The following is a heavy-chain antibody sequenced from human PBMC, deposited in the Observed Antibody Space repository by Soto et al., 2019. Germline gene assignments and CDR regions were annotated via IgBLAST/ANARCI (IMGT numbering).Heavy chain of an antibody. CDR2: IWYDGSNK. J-gene: IGHJ6*03. Sequence: GGSLRLSCAASGFTFSSYGMHWVRQAPGKGLEWVAVIWYDGSNKYYADSVKGRFTISRDNSKNTLYLQMNSLRAEDTAVYYCARDTSSSWFHYMDVWGKGTTVTVSS. V-gene: IGHV3-33*01. CDR1: GFTFSSYG. D-gene: IGHD6-13*01. CDR3: ARDTSSSWFHYMDV.